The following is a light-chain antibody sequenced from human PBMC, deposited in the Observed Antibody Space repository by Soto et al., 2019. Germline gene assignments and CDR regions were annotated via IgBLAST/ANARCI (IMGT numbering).Light chain of an antibody. Sequence: DLQMTQSPPTLSASVGDRVTITCRASQRITTWLAWYQQKPGQAPKLLIYRASTLESGVPSRFSGSGSGTEFTLTISSLQPDDFATYYCQQYNAYSRTFGQGTKLEIK. J-gene: IGKJ2*02. CDR2: RAS. CDR1: QRITTW. CDR3: QQYNAYSRT. V-gene: IGKV1-5*03.